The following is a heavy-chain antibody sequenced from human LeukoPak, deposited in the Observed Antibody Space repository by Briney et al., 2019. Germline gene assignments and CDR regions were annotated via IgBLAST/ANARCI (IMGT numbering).Heavy chain of an antibody. V-gene: IGHV1-2*02. Sequence: ASVKVSCKASGYTFTGYYMHWVRQAPGQGLEWMGWINPNSGGTNYAQKLQGRVTMTTDTSTSTAYMELRSLRSDDTAVYYCARSSSGWLNNWFDPWGQGTLVTVSS. CDR1: GYTFTGYY. CDR3: ARSSSGWLNNWFDP. CDR2: INPNSGGT. J-gene: IGHJ5*02. D-gene: IGHD6-19*01.